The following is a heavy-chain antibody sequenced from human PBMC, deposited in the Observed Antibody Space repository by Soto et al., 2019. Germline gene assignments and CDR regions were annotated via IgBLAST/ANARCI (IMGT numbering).Heavy chain of an antibody. Sequence: QVVQSGAEVRKPGASVKVSCKASGYSFTTYYIHWFRQAPGQGLEWMAIINPNGGSTNSAQKFQGRVTSTRHMSASTLYMKLSSPRSDDTAFYYCAAFCSAGGCQRGPGNWGRGTMVTVPP. CDR3: AAFCSAGGCQRGPGN. D-gene: IGHD2-15*01. V-gene: IGHV1-46*03. CDR1: GYSFTTYY. J-gene: IGHJ3*01. CDR2: INPNGGST.